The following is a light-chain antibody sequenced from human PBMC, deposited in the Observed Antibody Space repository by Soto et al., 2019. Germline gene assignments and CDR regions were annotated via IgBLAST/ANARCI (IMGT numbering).Light chain of an antibody. CDR2: YDS. J-gene: IGLJ1*01. CDR3: QVWDSSSDHP. CDR1: NIGSKS. V-gene: IGLV3-21*04. Sequence: SYELTQPPSMSVAPGKTARITCGGNNIGSKSVHWYQQKPGQAPVLVIYYDSDRPSGIPERFSGSNSGNTATLTISRVEAGDEADYYCQVWDSSSDHPFGTGTKLTVL.